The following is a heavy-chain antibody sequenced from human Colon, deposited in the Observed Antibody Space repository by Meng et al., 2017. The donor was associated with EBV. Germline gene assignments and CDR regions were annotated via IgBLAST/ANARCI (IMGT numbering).Heavy chain of an antibody. V-gene: IGHV4-4*02. Sequence: QVQLDESGPILVKPSGTLSLTCSVSDDSTIRRNWWSWVRQPPGKGLEWIGEILHAGVTNYNPSLKSRVSMSVDRSRIQASLNLNSVTAADTAIYYCARGEDYTWDVWGQGILVTVSS. CDR3: ARGEDYTWDV. D-gene: IGHD3-16*01. CDR1: DDSTIRRNW. J-gene: IGHJ4*02. CDR2: ILHAGVT.